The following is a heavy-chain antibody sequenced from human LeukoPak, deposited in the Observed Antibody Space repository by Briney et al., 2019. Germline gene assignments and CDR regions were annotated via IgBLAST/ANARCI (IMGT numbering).Heavy chain of an antibody. CDR3: ARNQSSSSWYLGYYYYYYMDV. CDR2: ISSSSSTI. J-gene: IGHJ6*03. Sequence: PGGSLRLSCAASGFTFSSYSMNWVRQAPGKGLEWVSYISSSSSTIYYADSVKGRFTISRDNAKNSLYLQMNSLRAEDTAVYYCARNQSSSSWYLGYYYYYYMDVWGKGTTVTVSS. D-gene: IGHD6-13*01. CDR1: GFTFSSYS. V-gene: IGHV3-48*01.